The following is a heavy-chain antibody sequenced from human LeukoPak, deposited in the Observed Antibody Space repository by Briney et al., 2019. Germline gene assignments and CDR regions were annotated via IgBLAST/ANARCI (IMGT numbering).Heavy chain of an antibody. CDR3: ARTPLWFGDTHYFDY. CDR1: GGSISSSSYY. CDR2: IYYSGST. D-gene: IGHD3-10*01. V-gene: IGHV4-39*07. J-gene: IGHJ4*02. Sequence: SETLSLTCTVSGGSISSSSYYWGWIRQPPGKGLEWIGSIYYSGSTYYNPSLKSRVTISVDTSKNQFSLKLSSVTAADTAVYYCARTPLWFGDTHYFDYWGQGTLVTVSS.